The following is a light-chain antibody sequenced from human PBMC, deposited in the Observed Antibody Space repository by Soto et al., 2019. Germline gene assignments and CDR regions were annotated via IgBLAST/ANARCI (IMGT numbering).Light chain of an antibody. J-gene: IGLJ1*01. CDR1: SSDVGSYNL. V-gene: IGLV2-23*02. Sequence: QSALTQPASVSGSPGQSITISCTGTSSDVGSYNLVSWYQQHPGKAPKLMIYGVNKRPSGVSNRFSSSKSGNTASLTISGLQAEDEADYYCCSYAGISTFYVFGTGTKLTVL. CDR3: CSYAGISTFYV. CDR2: GVN.